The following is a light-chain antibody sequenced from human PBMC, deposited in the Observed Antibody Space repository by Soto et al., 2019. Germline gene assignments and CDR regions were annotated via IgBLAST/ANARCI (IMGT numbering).Light chain of an antibody. CDR3: QQYGTWIT. CDR2: SSS. CDR1: QWFSGRN. J-gene: IGKJ5*01. V-gene: IGKV3-20*01. Sequence: EIVLTQSPATLSLSPGERVSLSCGASQWFSGRNLAWYQQKPGQSPRLLLYSSSIRASGVPDRFRGSGSGTDFTLTITRLEPEDFAVYYCQQYGTWITFGQGTLLETK.